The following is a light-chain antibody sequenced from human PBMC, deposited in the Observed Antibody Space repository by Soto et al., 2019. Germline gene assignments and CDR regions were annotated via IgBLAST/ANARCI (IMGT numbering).Light chain of an antibody. CDR1: SSNVGNNA. Sequence: QSVLTPPPSVSEAPRQRVTISCSGSSSNVGNNAVNWYQQLPGKAPKLLIYYDDLLPSGVSDRFSGSKSGTSASLAISGLQSEDEADYYCAVWDDSLNGVVFGGGTKLTVL. CDR2: YDD. J-gene: IGLJ2*01. V-gene: IGLV1-36*01. CDR3: AVWDDSLNGVV.